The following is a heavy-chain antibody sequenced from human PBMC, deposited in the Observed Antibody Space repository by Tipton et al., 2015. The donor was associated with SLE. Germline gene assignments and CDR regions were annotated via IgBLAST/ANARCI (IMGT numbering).Heavy chain of an antibody. D-gene: IGHD3-10*01. J-gene: IGHJ6*02. V-gene: IGHV4-39*01. CDR1: GGSVSNNIYY. Sequence: TLSLTCSVSGGSVSNNIYYWGWVRQSPGKGLEWIGSIYYSGATYYSPSLKSRGAISVDTSKNHFSLELTSVTAADTAVYYCARQRLRLLSPLDAWGQGTTVTVS. CDR3: ARQRLRLLSPLDA. CDR2: IYYSGAT.